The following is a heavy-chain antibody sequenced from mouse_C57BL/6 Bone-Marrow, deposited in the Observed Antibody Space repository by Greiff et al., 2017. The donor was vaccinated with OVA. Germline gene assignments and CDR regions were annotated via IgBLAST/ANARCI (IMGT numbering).Heavy chain of an antibody. CDR2: IDPETGGT. Sequence: VQLQESGAELVRPGASVTLSCKASGYTFTDYEMHWVKQTPVHGLGWIGAIDPETGGTAYNQQFKGKAILTADKSSSTAYMELRSLTAEDSAVYYCTRGGRGGDWACDYWGKGTTLTVSS. CDR3: TRGGRGGDWACDY. V-gene: IGHV1-15*01. D-gene: IGHD4-1*01. J-gene: IGHJ2*01. CDR1: GYTFTDYE.